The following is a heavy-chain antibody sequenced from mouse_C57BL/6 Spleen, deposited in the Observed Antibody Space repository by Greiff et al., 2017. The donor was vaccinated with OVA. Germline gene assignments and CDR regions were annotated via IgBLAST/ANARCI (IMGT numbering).Heavy chain of an antibody. D-gene: IGHD2-3*01. CDR2: IWRGGST. Sequence: VQLQESGPGLVQPSQRLSITCTVSGFSLTSYGVHWVRQSPGKGLEWLGVIWRGGSTDYNAAFMSRLSITKDNSKSQVFFKMNSLQADDTAIYYCANGDGYYFYAMDYWGQGTSVTVSS. CDR1: GFSLTSYG. J-gene: IGHJ4*01. V-gene: IGHV2-5*01. CDR3: ANGDGYYFYAMDY.